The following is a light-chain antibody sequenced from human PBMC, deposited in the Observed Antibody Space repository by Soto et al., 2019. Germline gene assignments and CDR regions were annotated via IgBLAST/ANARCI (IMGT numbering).Light chain of an antibody. CDR1: QGISSA. CDR3: QQFNSYPLT. CDR2: DAS. Sequence: AIQLTQSPSSLSASVGDRVTITCRASQGISSALAWYQQKPGKAPKLLIQDASSLESGVPSRFSSSGSGTDFTLTISSLQAEDFATYYCQQFNSYPLTFGGGTKVEIK. V-gene: IGKV1-13*02. J-gene: IGKJ4*01.